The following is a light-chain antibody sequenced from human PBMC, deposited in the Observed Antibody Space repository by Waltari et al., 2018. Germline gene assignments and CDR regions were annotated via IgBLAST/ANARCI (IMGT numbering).Light chain of an antibody. J-gene: IGLJ2*01. CDR2: DFT. CDR1: SSDVCGSKY. Sequence: QSALTQPRSVSGSLGQSVTISCTGTSSDVCGSKYVSWYQQHPNKAPKLMIYDFTKRPSGVPDRFSGSKSGNTASLTISGLQAEDEADYYCCSYAGSYSFVFGGGTNLTVL. CDR3: CSYAGSYSFV. V-gene: IGLV2-11*01.